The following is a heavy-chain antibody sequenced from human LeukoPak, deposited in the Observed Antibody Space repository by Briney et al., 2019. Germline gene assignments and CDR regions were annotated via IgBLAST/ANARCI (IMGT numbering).Heavy chain of an antibody. V-gene: IGHV3-23*01. J-gene: IGHJ4*02. CDR2: ISGSGGST. CDR3: AKALISRVATIQDPIPSFDY. D-gene: IGHD5-12*01. Sequence: PGRSLRLSCAASGFTFSSYAMSWVREAPGKGVEWVSAISGSGGSTYYADSVKGRFTISRDNSKNTLYLQMNSLRAEDTAVYYCAKALISRVATIQDPIPSFDYWGQGTLVTVSS. CDR1: GFTFSSYA.